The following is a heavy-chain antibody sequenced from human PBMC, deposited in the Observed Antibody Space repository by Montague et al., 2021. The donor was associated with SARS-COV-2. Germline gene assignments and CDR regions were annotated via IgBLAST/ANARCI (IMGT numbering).Heavy chain of an antibody. Sequence: SETLSLTCAVFDGSFSNFYWSWIRQPPGKGLEWIGEINHSGTTYYNPSLKSRVTISVDTSKNQFSLKLSSVTAADTAVYYCARGSSILWWWPFDYWGQGTLVTVSS. V-gene: IGHV4-34*01. CDR1: DGSFSNFY. CDR3: ARGSSILWWWPFDY. J-gene: IGHJ4*02. CDR2: INHSGTT. D-gene: IGHD2-21*01.